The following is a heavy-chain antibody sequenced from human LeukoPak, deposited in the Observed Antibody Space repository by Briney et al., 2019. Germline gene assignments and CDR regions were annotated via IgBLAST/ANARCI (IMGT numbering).Heavy chain of an antibody. Sequence: ASVKVSCKVSGYTLTELSMHWVRQAPGQGLEWMGRINPNSGGTNYAQKFQGRVTMTRDTSISTAYMELSRLRSDDTAVYYCASYCSGGSCYSGWASFDYWGQGTLVTVSS. CDR1: GYTLTELS. V-gene: IGHV1-2*06. D-gene: IGHD2-15*01. J-gene: IGHJ4*02. CDR3: ASYCSGGSCYSGWASFDY. CDR2: INPNSGGT.